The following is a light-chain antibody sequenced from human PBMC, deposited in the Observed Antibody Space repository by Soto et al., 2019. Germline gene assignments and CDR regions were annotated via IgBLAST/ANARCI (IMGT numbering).Light chain of an antibody. J-gene: IGLJ1*01. CDR1: SSDVGTYNL. CDR3: SSYTNINTRACV. V-gene: IGLV2-14*02. Sequence: QSVLTQPASVSGSPGQSITISCTGTSSDVGTYNLVSWYQQHPGTAPKLMIYEGTDRPSGVSNRFSGSKSGNTASLTISGLQAEDEAEYYCSSYTNINTRACVFGTGTKLTVL. CDR2: EGT.